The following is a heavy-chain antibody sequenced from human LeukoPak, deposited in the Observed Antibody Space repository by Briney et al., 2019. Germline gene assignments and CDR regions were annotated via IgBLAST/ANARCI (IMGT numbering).Heavy chain of an antibody. Sequence: PGGSLRLSCGASGFTFSSYWMSWVRQAPGKGLEWVANIKQDGSEKYYVDSVKGRFTISRDNSKDTLYLQMNSLRADDTAVYYCAKTSGGNYWGQGTLVTVSS. D-gene: IGHD4-23*01. V-gene: IGHV3-7*03. J-gene: IGHJ4*02. CDR1: GFTFSSYW. CDR2: IKQDGSEK. CDR3: AKTSGGNY.